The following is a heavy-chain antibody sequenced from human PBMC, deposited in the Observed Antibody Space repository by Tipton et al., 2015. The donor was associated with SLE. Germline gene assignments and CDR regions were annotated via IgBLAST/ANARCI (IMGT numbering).Heavy chain of an antibody. V-gene: IGHV3-23*01. CDR1: GFTFSSYE. CDR2: ISGSDSRK. CDR3: AKDSCSSTTCYDAFDI. J-gene: IGHJ3*02. Sequence: SLRLSCAASGFTFSSYEMNWVRQAPGKGLEWVSGISGSDSRKYYAGSGKGRFTISRDNSKNTLYLQMNSLRAADTAVYYCAKDSCSSTTCYDAFDIWGQGTMVTVSS. D-gene: IGHD2-2*01.